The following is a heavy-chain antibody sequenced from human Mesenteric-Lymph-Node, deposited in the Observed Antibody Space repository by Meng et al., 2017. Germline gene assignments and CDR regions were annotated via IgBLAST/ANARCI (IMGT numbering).Heavy chain of an antibody. D-gene: IGHD2-21*01. CDR3: TRDPSVVEGLDY. CDR1: GFTFGDYA. J-gene: IGHJ4*02. Sequence: GESLKISCTASGFTFGDYAMSWFRQAPGKGLEWVGFIRSKAYGGTTEYAASVKGRFTISRDDSKSIAYLQMNSLKTEDTAVYYCTRDPSVVEGLDYWGQGTLVTFSS. CDR2: IRSKAYGGTT. V-gene: IGHV3-49*03.